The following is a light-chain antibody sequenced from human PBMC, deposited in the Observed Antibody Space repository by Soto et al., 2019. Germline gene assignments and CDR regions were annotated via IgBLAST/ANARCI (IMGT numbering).Light chain of an antibody. CDR3: QQRSNWPWT. V-gene: IGKV3-11*01. CDR1: QSVSSY. Sequence: EIVLTQSPATLSLSPGERATLSCRASQSVSSYLAWYQQKPGQAPRLLIYDASNRATGIPARFSGSGSGTDFTLTISSLAPEDFAVYYGQQRSNWPWTFGQGTKVEIK. J-gene: IGKJ1*01. CDR2: DAS.